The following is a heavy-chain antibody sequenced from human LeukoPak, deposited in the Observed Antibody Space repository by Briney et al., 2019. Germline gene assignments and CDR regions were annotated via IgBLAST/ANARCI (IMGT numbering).Heavy chain of an antibody. V-gene: IGHV3-15*01. Sequence: GGSLRLSCAASGFTFSNAWMSWVRQAPGKGLEWVGRIKSKTDGETTDYVAPVKGRFTISRDDSKSTLYLQMNSLKTEDTAVYYCTTDRMGYYDSNDFWGQGTLVTVSS. CDR2: IKSKTDGETT. J-gene: IGHJ4*02. CDR1: GFTFSNAW. CDR3: TTDRMGYYDSNDF. D-gene: IGHD3-22*01.